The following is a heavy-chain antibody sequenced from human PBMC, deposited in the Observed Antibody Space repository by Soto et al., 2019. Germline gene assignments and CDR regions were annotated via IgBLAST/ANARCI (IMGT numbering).Heavy chain of an antibody. V-gene: IGHV3-64D*06. D-gene: IGHD6-6*01. CDR3: VKGLIAARTLYYYYGMDV. CDR2: ISSNGGST. Sequence: GGSLRLSCSASGFTFSSYAMHWVRQAPGKGLEYVSAISSNGGSTYYADSVKGRFTISRDNSKNTLYLQTSSLRAEDTAVYYCVKGLIAARTLYYYYGMDVWGQGTTVTVSS. J-gene: IGHJ6*02. CDR1: GFTFSSYA.